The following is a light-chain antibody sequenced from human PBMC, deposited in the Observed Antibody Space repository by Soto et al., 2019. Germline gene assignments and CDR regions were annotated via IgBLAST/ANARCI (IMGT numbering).Light chain of an antibody. CDR1: SSNIENNY. CDR2: DNN. J-gene: IGLJ2*01. Sequence: QSVLTQPPSVSAAPGQKVTISCSGSSSNIENNYVSWYQQLPGTAPKLLIYDNNKRPSEIPDRFSGSKSGTSATLGITGLQTGDEADYHCGTWDSSLNGVVFGRGTKLTVL. V-gene: IGLV1-51*01. CDR3: GTWDSSLNGVV.